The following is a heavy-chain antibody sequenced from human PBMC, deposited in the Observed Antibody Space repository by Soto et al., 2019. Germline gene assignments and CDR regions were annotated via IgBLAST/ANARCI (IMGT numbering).Heavy chain of an antibody. CDR1: GDTFTDYY. V-gene: IGHV1-2*04. Sequence: QVQLVQSGAEVKKPGASVTVSCRSSGDTFTDYYMHWVRQAPGQGLEWMGWINPNSGVTKYAQKFQGWVTMTRDTSIRTVYMQLSRLRSDDTALYYCARESGGATATLDYYYFYMDVWGTGITVTVSS. CDR2: INPNSGVT. D-gene: IGHD5-12*01. J-gene: IGHJ6*03. CDR3: ARESGGATATLDYYYFYMDV.